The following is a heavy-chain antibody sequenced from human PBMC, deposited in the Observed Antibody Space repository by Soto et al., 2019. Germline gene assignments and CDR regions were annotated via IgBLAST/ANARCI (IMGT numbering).Heavy chain of an antibody. V-gene: IGHV4-34*01. Sequence: PSETLSLTCAVYGGSFSGYYWSWIRQPRGKGLEWIGEINHSGSTNYNPSLKSRVTISVDTSKNQFSLKLSSVTAADTAVYYCARKMRRYFDWSSALVPTGNWFDPWGQGTLVTVSS. D-gene: IGHD3-9*01. CDR3: ARKMRRYFDWSSALVPTGNWFDP. CDR2: INHSGST. J-gene: IGHJ5*02. CDR1: GGSFSGYY.